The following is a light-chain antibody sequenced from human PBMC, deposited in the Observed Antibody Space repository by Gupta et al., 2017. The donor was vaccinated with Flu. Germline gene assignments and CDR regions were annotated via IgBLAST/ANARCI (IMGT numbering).Light chain of an antibody. Sequence: SYELTQPPSVSLPPGQTARITCSGDALPKKYAYWYQQKSGTSPVLVLFYDIKRPSAIPASFFCSCSCTIATSLTSSEQVEDEAADYCYSTVTSGNHCVFGGGTKLTVL. V-gene: IGLV3-10*01. CDR3: YSTVTSGNHCV. CDR1: ALPKKY. CDR2: YDI. J-gene: IGLJ2*01.